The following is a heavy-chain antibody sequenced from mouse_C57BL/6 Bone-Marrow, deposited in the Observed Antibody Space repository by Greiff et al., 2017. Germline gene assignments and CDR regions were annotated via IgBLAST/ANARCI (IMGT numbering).Heavy chain of an antibody. CDR2: SRNKANDYTT. Sequence: EVMLVESGGGLVQSGRSLILSCATSGFTFSDFYMEWVRQAPGKGLEWIAASRNKANDYTTEYSASVKGRFIVSRDTSQSILYLQMNALRAEDTAIYYCARDAGGSSYPFAYWGQGTLVTVSA. D-gene: IGHD1-1*01. CDR1: GFTFSDFY. CDR3: ARDAGGSSYPFAY. V-gene: IGHV7-1*01. J-gene: IGHJ3*01.